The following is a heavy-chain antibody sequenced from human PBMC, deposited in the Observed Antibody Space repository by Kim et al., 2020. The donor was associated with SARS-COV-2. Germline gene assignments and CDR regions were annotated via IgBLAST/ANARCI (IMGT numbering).Heavy chain of an antibody. V-gene: IGHV4-34*01. CDR2: ISLSGRT. D-gene: IGHD5-12*01. CDR3: ARGLGRIYPDAFDI. CDR1: GGSFTEFF. J-gene: IGHJ3*02. Sequence: SETLSLTCAVYGGSFTEFFWNWIRQPPGKGLEWIGEISLSGRTNYNPSLKSRVTISLDVSRNHFSLHLKSMTAADTAVYYCARGLGRIYPDAFDIWGQGTMVSVSS.